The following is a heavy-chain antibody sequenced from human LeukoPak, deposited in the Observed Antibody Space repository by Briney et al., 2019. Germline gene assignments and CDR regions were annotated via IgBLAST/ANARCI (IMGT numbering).Heavy chain of an antibody. CDR2: IIPIFGTA. CDR3: ARLLGYGSGSPPIYDY. CDR1: GGTFSSYA. Sequence: SVKASCKASGGTFSSYAISWVRQAPGQGLEWMGGIIPIFGTANYAQKFQGRVTITADESTSTAYMELSSLRSEDTAVYYCARLLGYGSGSPPIYDYWGQGTLVTVSS. D-gene: IGHD3-10*01. J-gene: IGHJ4*02. V-gene: IGHV1-69*13.